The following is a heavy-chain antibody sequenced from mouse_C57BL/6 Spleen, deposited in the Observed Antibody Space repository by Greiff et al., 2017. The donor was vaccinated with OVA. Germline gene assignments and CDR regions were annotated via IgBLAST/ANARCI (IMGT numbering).Heavy chain of an antibody. D-gene: IGHD2-4*01. CDR2: IDPPDSYT. V-gene: IGHV1-69*01. J-gene: IGHJ2*01. CDR1: GYTFPSYC. CDR3: ARRMDYDDY. Sequence: QVQLQQPGAELVLPAASVKLSCKACGYTFPSYCMHWVKQRPGQGLEWIGEIDPPDSYTNYNQKFKGESTWTVDKYARTAYMQLSSRTSEDSAVYYCARRMDYDDYGGQGTTLTVSS.